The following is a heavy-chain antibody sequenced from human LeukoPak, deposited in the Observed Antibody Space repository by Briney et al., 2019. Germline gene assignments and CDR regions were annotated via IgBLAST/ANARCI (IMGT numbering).Heavy chain of an antibody. CDR3: TRDPPTRY. Sequence: PGGSLRLSRTASGFTFGDYTITWIRQAPGKGLEWVGFIRKKADGGTPEYAASVKGRFIISRDDSKSIAYLQMNSLKTDDTAVYYCTRDPPTRYWGQGTLVSVSS. CDR1: GFTFGDYT. D-gene: IGHD1-26*01. CDR2: IRKKADGGTP. J-gene: IGHJ4*02. V-gene: IGHV3-49*03.